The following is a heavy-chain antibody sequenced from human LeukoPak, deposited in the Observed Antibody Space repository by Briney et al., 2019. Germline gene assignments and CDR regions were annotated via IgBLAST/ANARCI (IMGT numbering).Heavy chain of an antibody. D-gene: IGHD2-8*01. CDR1: GFSFSRYW. CDR2: INQDVSRV. J-gene: IGHJ4*02. Sequence: PGGSLRLSCAGSGFSFSRYWMAWVGQAPGKGLEWVASINQDVSRVHYVDSVKGRFTISRDNAKRSLFLQMTSLRVEDTAVYYCARLKDDVTKFDYWGQGTLVTVSS. CDR3: ARLKDDVTKFDY. V-gene: IGHV3-7*01.